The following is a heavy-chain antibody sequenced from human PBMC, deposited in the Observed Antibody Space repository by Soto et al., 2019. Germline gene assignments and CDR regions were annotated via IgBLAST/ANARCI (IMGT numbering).Heavy chain of an antibody. Sequence: ASVKVSCKASGYSFTNNGVSLVRQATGQGLEWXGWXXPXXGXTXXXQXXXGRVTMTRDISIATAYMELSSLRSDDTAIYYCARMETFGSLNWFDPWGQGTLVTVSS. CDR3: ARMETFGSLNWFDP. CDR1: GYSFTNNG. D-gene: IGHD3-16*01. CDR2: XXPXXGXT. J-gene: IGHJ5*02. V-gene: IGHV1-8*01.